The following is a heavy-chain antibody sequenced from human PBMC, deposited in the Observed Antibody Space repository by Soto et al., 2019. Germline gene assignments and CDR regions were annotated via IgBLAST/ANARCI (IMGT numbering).Heavy chain of an antibody. J-gene: IGHJ4*03. CDR1: GFTFSTYW. CDR2: INQDGSER. V-gene: IGHV3-7*01. CDR3: GCGGKLFGH. Sequence: EVQLVESGGGLVQPGGSLRLPCAASGFTFSTYWMTWVRQPPGKGLEWVASINQDGSERYYVDSVRGRFTISRDNAKNSLYLPMNSLRGEEPAVVYRGCGGKLFGHWGPGTPVPLSP. D-gene: IGHD3-16*01.